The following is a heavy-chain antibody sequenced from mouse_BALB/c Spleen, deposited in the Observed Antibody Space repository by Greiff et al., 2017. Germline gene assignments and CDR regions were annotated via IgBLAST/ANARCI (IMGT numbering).Heavy chain of an antibody. Sequence: QVQLKESGPGLVAPSQSLSITCTVSGFSLTSYGVHWVRQSPGKGLEWLGVIWSGGSTDYNAAFISRLSISKDNSKSQVFFKMNSLQADDTAIYYCARRNYRYDYYAMDDWGEGTSVTVSS. CDR1: GFSLTSYG. CDR2: IWSGGST. D-gene: IGHD2-14*01. V-gene: IGHV2-4-1*01. CDR3: ARRNYRYDYYAMDD. J-gene: IGHJ4*01.